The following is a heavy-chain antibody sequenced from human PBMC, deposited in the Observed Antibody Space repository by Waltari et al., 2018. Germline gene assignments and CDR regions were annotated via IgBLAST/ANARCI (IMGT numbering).Heavy chain of an antibody. V-gene: IGHV4-34*01. CDR2: INHSGST. J-gene: IGHJ4*02. CDR1: GGSCSGYY. D-gene: IGHD4-17*01. CDR3: ARGGDEYGDYGEY. Sequence: QVQLQQWGAGLLKPSETLSLTCDVYGGSCSGYYWSWIRQPPGKGLEWIGEINHSGSTNYNPSLKSRVTISVDTSKNQFSLKLSSVTAADTAVYYCARGGDEYGDYGEYWGQGTLVTVSS.